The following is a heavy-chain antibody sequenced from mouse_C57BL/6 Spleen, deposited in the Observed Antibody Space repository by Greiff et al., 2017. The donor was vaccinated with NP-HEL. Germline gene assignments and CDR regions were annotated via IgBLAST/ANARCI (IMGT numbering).Heavy chain of an antibody. Sequence: VQLKQSGPELVKPGASVKMSCKASGYTFTVYYLHWVQQSHGTSLAWIGYINPINGGTSYNQKFKGKATLTVNKSSSTAYMELRSLTSEDSAVYYCARMVRYQGYFDVWGTGTTVTVSS. CDR3: ARMVRYQGYFDV. V-gene: IGHV1-22*01. D-gene: IGHD1-1*01. J-gene: IGHJ1*03. CDR2: INPINGGT. CDR1: GYTFTVYY.